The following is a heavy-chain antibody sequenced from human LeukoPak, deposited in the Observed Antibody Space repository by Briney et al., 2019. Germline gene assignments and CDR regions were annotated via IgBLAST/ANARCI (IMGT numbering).Heavy chain of an antibody. CDR3: ARGNTVVVPYYYYGMDV. D-gene: IGHD3-22*01. Sequence: SQTLSLTCAISGDSVSSNSAAWNWIRQSPSRGLEWLGRTYYRSKWYNDYAVSVKSRITINPDTSKNQFSLQLNSVTPEDTAVYYCARGNTVVVPYYYYGMDVWGQGTTVTVSS. J-gene: IGHJ6*02. V-gene: IGHV6-1*01. CDR1: GDSVSSNSAA. CDR2: TYYRSKWYN.